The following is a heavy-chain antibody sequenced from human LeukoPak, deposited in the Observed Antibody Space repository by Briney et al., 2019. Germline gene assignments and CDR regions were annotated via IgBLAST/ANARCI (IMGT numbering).Heavy chain of an antibody. CDR2: ISSTSSNI. J-gene: IGHJ4*02. Sequence: GGSLRLSCAASGYPFSSFSMNWVRQAPGKGLEWVSYISSTSSNIYYADSVQGRFTVSRDNVKNSLYLQMNSLRGDDTAVYYCARDLISGHYTFDYWGQGTLVTVSS. D-gene: IGHD2-21*02. CDR1: GYPFSSFS. V-gene: IGHV3-48*01. CDR3: ARDLISGHYTFDY.